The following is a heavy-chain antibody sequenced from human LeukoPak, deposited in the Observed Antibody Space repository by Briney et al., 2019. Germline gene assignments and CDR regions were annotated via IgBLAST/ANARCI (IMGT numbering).Heavy chain of an antibody. V-gene: IGHV4-39*02. CDR1: GDSMKSY. D-gene: IGHD3-10*01. CDR3: AREGPHGSGIYYNPLDY. CDR2: ISDTGNT. Sequence: SETLSLTCTVSGDSMKSYWGWIRQPPGKGLEWIGSISDTGNTHYNPSLKSRITISVDTSKNQFSLKLISVTAADTALYYCAREGPHGSGIYYNPLDYWGQGALVIVSS. J-gene: IGHJ4*02.